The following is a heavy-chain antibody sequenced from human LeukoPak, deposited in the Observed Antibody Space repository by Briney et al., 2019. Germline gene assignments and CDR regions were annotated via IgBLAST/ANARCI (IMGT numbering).Heavy chain of an antibody. CDR2: VIRAGSFP. D-gene: IGHD5-24*01. Sequence: GGTLRLFCAASGLTFRSYWVHGVRDARGKGGESVSPVIRAGSFPNYADSVTGPFTISRDNAKTTLYLQMSSLRAEDTAVYFCVRDGDDFNFAYWGPGSLVTVSS. J-gene: IGHJ4*02. V-gene: IGHV3-74*01. CDR1: GLTFRSYW. CDR3: VRDGDDFNFAY.